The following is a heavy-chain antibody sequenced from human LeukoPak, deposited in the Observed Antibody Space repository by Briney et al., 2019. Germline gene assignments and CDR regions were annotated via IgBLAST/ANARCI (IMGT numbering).Heavy chain of an antibody. Sequence: ASVKVSCKASGYTFTGYYMHWARQAPGQGLEWMGWINPNSGGTNYAQKFQGRVTMTRDTSISTAYMELSRLRSDDTAVYYCASIYYDSSGSRPYYYGMDVWGQGTTVTVSS. D-gene: IGHD3-22*01. CDR2: INPNSGGT. J-gene: IGHJ6*02. CDR1: GYTFTGYY. V-gene: IGHV1-2*02. CDR3: ASIYYDSSGSRPYYYGMDV.